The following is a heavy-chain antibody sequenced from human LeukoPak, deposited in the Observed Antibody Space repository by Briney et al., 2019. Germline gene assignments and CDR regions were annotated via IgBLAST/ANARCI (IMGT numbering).Heavy chain of an antibody. D-gene: IGHD3-9*01. CDR1: GFTFSSYA. J-gene: IGHJ4*02. V-gene: IGHV3-23*01. Sequence: GGSLRLSCAASGFTFSSYAMHWVRQAPGKGLEWVSAISGSGGSTYYADSVKGRFTISRDNSKNTLYLQMNSLRAEDTAVYYCAKREYFDWLSGRYYFDYWGQGTLVTVSS. CDR2: ISGSGGST. CDR3: AKREYFDWLSGRYYFDY.